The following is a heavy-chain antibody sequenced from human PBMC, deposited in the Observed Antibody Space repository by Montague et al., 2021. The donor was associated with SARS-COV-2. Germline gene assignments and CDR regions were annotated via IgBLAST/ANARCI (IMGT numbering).Heavy chain of an antibody. V-gene: IGHV3-23*01. CDR1: GFTFNNYG. CDR3: AKDRPEHEDGWYGLGPYYYSYGMDV. CDR2: ISGSGGST. D-gene: IGHD6-19*01. Sequence: SLRLSCAASGFTFNNYGMHWVRQAPGKGLVWVSAISGSGGSTYYADSVKGRFTISRDNSKNTLYLQMNSLRAEDTAVYYCAKDRPEHEDGWYGLGPYYYSYGMDVWGQGTTVTVSS. J-gene: IGHJ6*02.